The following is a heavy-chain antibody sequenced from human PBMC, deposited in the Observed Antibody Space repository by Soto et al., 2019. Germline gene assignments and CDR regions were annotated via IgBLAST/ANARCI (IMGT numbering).Heavy chain of an antibody. CDR1: GGSISSYY. CDR3: ARDGVRYCSSTSCYDYYYGMDV. CDR2: IYTSGST. V-gene: IGHV4-4*07. D-gene: IGHD2-2*01. Sequence: SETLSLTCTVSGGSISSYYWSWIQQPAGKGLEWIGRIYTSGSTNYNPSLKSRVTMSVDTSKNQFSLKLSSVTAADTAVYYCARDGVRYCSSTSCYDYYYGMDVWGQGTTVTVSS. J-gene: IGHJ6*02.